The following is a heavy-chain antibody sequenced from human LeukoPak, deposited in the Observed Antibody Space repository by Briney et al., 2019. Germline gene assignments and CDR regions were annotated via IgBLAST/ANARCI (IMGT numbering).Heavy chain of an antibody. V-gene: IGHV1-46*01. CDR2: IHPSGGST. Sequence: GASVKVSCKASGGTFSSYAISWVRQAPGQGLEWMGIIHPSGGSTTYAQKFQGRVTMTRDTSTSTVYMELSSLRSEDTAVYYCASDDFWSGHALENWGQGTLVTVSS. CDR3: ASDDFWSGHALEN. D-gene: IGHD3-3*01. J-gene: IGHJ4*02. CDR1: GGTFSSYA.